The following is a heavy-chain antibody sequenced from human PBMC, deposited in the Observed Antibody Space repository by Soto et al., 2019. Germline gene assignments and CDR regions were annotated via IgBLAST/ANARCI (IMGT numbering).Heavy chain of an antibody. CDR1: GFTFSSYA. J-gene: IGHJ6*03. CDR2: ISGSGGST. CDR3: AVQYGDLHYYYYMDV. D-gene: IGHD4-17*01. V-gene: IGHV3-23*01. Sequence: GGSLRLSCAASGFTFSSYAMSWVRQAPGKGLEWVSAISGSGGSTYYADSVKGRFTISRDNSKNTLYLQMNSLRAEDTAVYYCAVQYGDLHYYYYMDVWGQGTSVPVSS.